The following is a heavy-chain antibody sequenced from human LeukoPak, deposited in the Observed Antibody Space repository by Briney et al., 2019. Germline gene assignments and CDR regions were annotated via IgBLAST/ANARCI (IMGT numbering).Heavy chain of an antibody. Sequence: GGSLRLSCAASGFSFTTYWMSWVRQAPGKGLEWVANIEQDGTEKYYVDSVRGRFTISRDNAKNSLFLQMNSLRAEDTAVYYCAELGITMIGGVWGKGTTVTISS. CDR3: AELGITMIGGV. CDR1: GFSFTTYW. D-gene: IGHD3-10*02. J-gene: IGHJ6*04. V-gene: IGHV3-7*01. CDR2: IEQDGTEK.